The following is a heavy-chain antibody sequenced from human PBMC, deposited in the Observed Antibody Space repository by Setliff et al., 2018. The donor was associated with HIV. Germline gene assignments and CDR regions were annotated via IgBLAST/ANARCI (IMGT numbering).Heavy chain of an antibody. D-gene: IGHD6-13*01. J-gene: IGHJ6*03. CDR3: ARHRDPPGSRWIYYYYYMDL. CDR2: IYDSGST. V-gene: IGHV4-39*01. CDR1: GGSFNTKRTK. Sequence: SETLSLTCKVSGGSFNTKRTKWGWIRQPPGKRLEWLGSIYDSGSTSYNPSLSSRLTISVDTSKNQVSLRLRSVTAADTGVYYCARHRDPPGSRWIYYYYYMDLWGEGTTVTVSS.